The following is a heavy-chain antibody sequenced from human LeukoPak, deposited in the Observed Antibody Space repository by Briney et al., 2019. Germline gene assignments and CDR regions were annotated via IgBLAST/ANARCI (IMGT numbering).Heavy chain of an antibody. CDR3: PRDLREYSSSSADY. J-gene: IGHJ4*02. CDR1: GYTFTSYG. V-gene: IGHV1-18*01. CDR2: ISAYNGNT. D-gene: IGHD6-6*01. Sequence: ASVKVSCKASGYTFTSYGISWVRQAPGQGLEWMGWISAYNGNTNYAQKLQGRVTMTTDTATSTAYMELRSLRSDDTAVYYCPRDLREYSSSSADYWGQGTLVTVSS.